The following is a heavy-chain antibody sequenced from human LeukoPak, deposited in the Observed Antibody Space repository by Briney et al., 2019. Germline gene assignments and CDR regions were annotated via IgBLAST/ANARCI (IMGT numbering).Heavy chain of an antibody. V-gene: IGHV3-7*01. CDR3: MRQNRAYFFGH. Sequence: PGGSLRLSCAASGFTFSSYWMTWGRQAPGKGLEWVANIRQDGSEKNYVDSVKGRFTISRDNAKNSLYLQMNSLRVEDTAVYFCMRQNRAYFFGHWGRGTLVTVSS. J-gene: IGHJ1*01. CDR2: IRQDGSEK. CDR1: GFTFSSYW. D-gene: IGHD3-3*01.